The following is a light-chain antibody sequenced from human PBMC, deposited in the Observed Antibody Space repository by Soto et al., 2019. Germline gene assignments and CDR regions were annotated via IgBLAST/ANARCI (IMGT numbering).Light chain of an antibody. J-gene: IGLJ1*01. CDR2: EAY. Sequence: QSALTQPASVSGSPGQSITISCTGTSTDVGSHKLVSWYQQYPGNAPKLIIFEAYKRPSGVSNRFSGSKSGSTASLTISGLQAEDEADYYCCSNAVGRTYVFGTGTQLTVL. CDR1: STDVGSHKL. CDR3: CSNAVGRTYV. V-gene: IGLV2-23*01.